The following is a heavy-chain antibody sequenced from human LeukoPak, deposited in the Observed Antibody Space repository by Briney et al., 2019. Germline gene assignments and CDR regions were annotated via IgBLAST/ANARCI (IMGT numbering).Heavy chain of an antibody. CDR2: IYYSGST. CDR1: GGSISSGGYY. Sequence: SETLSLTCTVSGGSISSGGYYWSWIRQHPGKGLEWIGYIYYSGSTYYNPSLKSRVTISVDTSKNQFSLKLSSVTAADTAVYYCARTHLLYYWYLDLWGRGTLVTVSS. V-gene: IGHV4-31*03. J-gene: IGHJ2*01. D-gene: IGHD2-2*02. CDR3: ARTHLLYYWYLDL.